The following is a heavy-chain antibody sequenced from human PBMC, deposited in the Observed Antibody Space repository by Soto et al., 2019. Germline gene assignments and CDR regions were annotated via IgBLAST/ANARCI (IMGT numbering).Heavy chain of an antibody. Sequence: GGSLRLSCVASGFTFSSYSMNWVRQAPGKGLEWVSSISSSSSYIYYADSVKGRFTISRDNAKNSLYLQMNSLRAEDGVVYYCAGEGSVSPPQDYWGQGTLVTVSS. CDR2: ISSSSSYI. CDR3: AGEGSVSPPQDY. D-gene: IGHD3-10*01. CDR1: GFTFSSYS. V-gene: IGHV3-21*01. J-gene: IGHJ4*02.